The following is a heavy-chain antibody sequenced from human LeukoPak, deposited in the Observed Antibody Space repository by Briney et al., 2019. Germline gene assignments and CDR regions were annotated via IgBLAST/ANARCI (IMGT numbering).Heavy chain of an antibody. J-gene: IGHJ4*02. Sequence: PGGSLRLSCAASGFTFAIHAMTWVRQAPGKGLEWVSGISGDGASTHYADSVKGRFTISRDNSKNTLNLQMNSLRAEDTAVYYCVKDRTGTYTLDYWGQGTLVTVSS. CDR2: ISGDGAST. D-gene: IGHD3-16*01. CDR1: GFTFAIHA. CDR3: VKDRTGTYTLDY. V-gene: IGHV3-23*01.